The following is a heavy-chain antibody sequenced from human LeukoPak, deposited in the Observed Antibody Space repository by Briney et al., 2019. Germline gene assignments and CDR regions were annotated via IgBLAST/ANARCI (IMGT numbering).Heavy chain of an antibody. J-gene: IGHJ3*02. CDR1: GGSISSGDYY. CDR2: IYYSGST. CDR3: ARDYYGVDAFDI. V-gene: IGHV4-30-4*01. Sequence: SQTLSLTCTVSGGSISSGDYYRSWIRQPPGKGLEWIGYIYYSGSTYYNPSLKSRVTISVDTSKNQFSLKLSSVTAADTAVYYCARDYYGVDAFDIWGQGTMVTVSS. D-gene: IGHD3-10*01.